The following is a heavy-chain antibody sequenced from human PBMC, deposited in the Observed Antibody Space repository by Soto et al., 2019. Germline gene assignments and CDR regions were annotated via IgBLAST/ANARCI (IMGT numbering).Heavy chain of an antibody. CDR3: AKEPRTIAVAAYFDY. D-gene: IGHD6-19*01. V-gene: IGHV3-30*18. Sequence: GGSLRLSCAASGFTFSSYGMHWVRQAPGKGLEWVAVISYDGSNKYYADSVKGRFTISRDNSKNTLYLQMNSLRAEDTAVYYCAKEPRTIAVAAYFDYWGQGTLVTVSS. J-gene: IGHJ4*02. CDR1: GFTFSSYG. CDR2: ISYDGSNK.